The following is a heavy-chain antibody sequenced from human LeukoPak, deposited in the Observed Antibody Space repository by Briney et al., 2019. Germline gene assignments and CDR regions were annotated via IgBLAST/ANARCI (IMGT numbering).Heavy chain of an antibody. J-gene: IGHJ4*02. CDR1: GFTFSSYA. Sequence: QAGGSLRLSCAASGFTFSSYAMSWVRQAPGKGLEWVSTVSGTGGRTYYADSVKGRFTISRDNSKNTLYLQMNSLRAEDTAVYYCAKATYYDFWSGIYFDYWGQGTLVTVSS. CDR3: AKATYYDFWSGIYFDY. D-gene: IGHD3-3*01. CDR2: VSGTGGRT. V-gene: IGHV3-23*01.